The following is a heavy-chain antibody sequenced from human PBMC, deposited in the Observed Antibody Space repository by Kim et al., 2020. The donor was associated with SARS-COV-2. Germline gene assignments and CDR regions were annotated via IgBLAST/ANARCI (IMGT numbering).Heavy chain of an antibody. V-gene: IGHV3-15*01. D-gene: IGHD3-9*01. Sequence: GGSLRLSCAASGFTFSNAWMSWVRQAPGKGLEWVGHIKSKTDGGTTYYAAPVKGRFTISRDDSKNTLYLQMNSLKTEDTAVYYCTTLLRYFDWLAVKYYYYGMDVWGQGTTVTVSS. CDR2: IKSKTDGGTT. J-gene: IGHJ6*02. CDR1: GFTFSNAW. CDR3: TTLLRYFDWLAVKYYYYGMDV.